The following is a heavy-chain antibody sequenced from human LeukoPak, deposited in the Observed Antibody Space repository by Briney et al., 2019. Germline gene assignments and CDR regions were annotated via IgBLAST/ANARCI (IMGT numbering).Heavy chain of an antibody. CDR2: NSGNGNNT. CDR3: AKGFRTGVGPYVGYHYYMDV. V-gene: IGHV3-23*01. D-gene: IGHD1-26*01. J-gene: IGHJ6*03. Sequence: PGGSLRLSCAASGFIFSNYAMSWVRQAPGKGLEWVSANSGNGNNTYYADSVKGRFTISRDKSKNTLYLQMSSLRAEDTAVYYCAKGFRTGVGPYVGYHYYMDVWGKGATVTVSS. CDR1: GFIFSNYA.